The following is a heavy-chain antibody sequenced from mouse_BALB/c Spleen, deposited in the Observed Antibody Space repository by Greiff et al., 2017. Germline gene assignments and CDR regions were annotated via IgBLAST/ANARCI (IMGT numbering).Heavy chain of an antibody. Sequence: EVNVVESGGGLVKPGGSLKLSCAASGFTFSDYYMYWVRQTPEKRLEWVATISDGGSYTYYPDSVKGRFTISRDNAKNNLYLQMSSLKSEDTAMYYCARDRDYYAMDYWSQGTSVTVSS. CDR3: ARDRDYYAMDY. D-gene: IGHD3-1*01. V-gene: IGHV5-4*02. CDR1: GFTFSDYY. J-gene: IGHJ4*01. CDR2: ISDGGSYT.